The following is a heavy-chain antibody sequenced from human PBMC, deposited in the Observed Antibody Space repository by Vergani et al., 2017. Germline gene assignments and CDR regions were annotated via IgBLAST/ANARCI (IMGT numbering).Heavy chain of an antibody. V-gene: IGHV4-30-4*08. J-gene: IGHJ4*02. CDR1: GGSISSGDYY. D-gene: IGHD3-10*01. Sequence: QVQLQESGPGLVKPSQTLALTCTVSGGSISSGDYYWSWIRQPPGKGLEWIGYIYYSGSTYYNPSLKSRVTISVDTSKNQFSLKLSSVTAADTAVYYCAXGFMVRGVEPLFDYWGQGTLVTVSS. CDR2: IYYSGST. CDR3: AXGFMVRGVEPLFDY.